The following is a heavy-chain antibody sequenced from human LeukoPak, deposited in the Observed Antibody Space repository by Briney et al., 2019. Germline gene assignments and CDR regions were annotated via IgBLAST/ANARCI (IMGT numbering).Heavy chain of an antibody. CDR1: AFTFSDYS. CDR2: ISGRSSTI. J-gene: IGHJ4*02. D-gene: IGHD1-26*01. CDR3: ARDRIKSGSYYFDY. V-gene: IGHV3-48*01. Sequence: GGSLRLSCAASAFTFSDYSMNWVRQAPGKGLEWVSYISGRSSTIYYADSVKGRFTISRDNAKNSMYLQMNSLRAEDTAVYYCARDRIKSGSYYFDYWGQGALVTVSS.